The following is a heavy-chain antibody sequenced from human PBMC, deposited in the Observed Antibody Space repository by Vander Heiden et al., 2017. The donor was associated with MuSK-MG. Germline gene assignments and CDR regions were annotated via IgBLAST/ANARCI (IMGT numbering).Heavy chain of an antibody. CDR3: ARNQEESPSYFDY. J-gene: IGHJ4*02. CDR2: INHSGST. V-gene: IGHV4-34*01. CDR1: GGSFSGYY. Sequence: QVQLQQWGAGLLKPSETLSLTCAVYGGSFSGYYWSWIRQPPGKGLEWIGEINHSGSTNYNPSLKSRVTISGDTSKNQFSLKLSSVTAADTAVYYCARNQEESPSYFDYWGQGTLVTVSS.